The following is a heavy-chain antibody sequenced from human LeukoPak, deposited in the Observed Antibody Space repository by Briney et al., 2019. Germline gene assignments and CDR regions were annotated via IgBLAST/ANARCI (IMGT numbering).Heavy chain of an antibody. CDR3: ARDGYSYGPMPRYYTDV. J-gene: IGHJ6*03. Sequence: PGGSLRLSCAASGFTFSSYEMNWVRQAPGKGLEWVSYISSSGSTIYYADSVEGRFTISRDNAKNSLYLQMNSLRAEDTAVYYCARDGYSYGPMPRYYTDVWGKGTTVTISS. V-gene: IGHV3-48*03. CDR1: GFTFSSYE. D-gene: IGHD5-18*01. CDR2: ISSSGSTI.